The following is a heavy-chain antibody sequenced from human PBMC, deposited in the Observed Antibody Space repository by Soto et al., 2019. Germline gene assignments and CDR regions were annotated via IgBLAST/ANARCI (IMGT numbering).Heavy chain of an antibody. J-gene: IGHJ6*02. V-gene: IGHV1-18*01. CDR2: ISAYNGNT. Sequence: QVQLVQSGAEVKKPGASVKVSCKASGYTFITYGISWVRQAPGQGLEWMGWISAYNGNTNYAQKLQGRVTMTTDTATSTAYMELRSLRSDDTAVYYCARDLLEWLLAGSYYYGMDVWGQGTTVTVSS. CDR1: GYTFITYG. D-gene: IGHD3-3*01. CDR3: ARDLLEWLLAGSYYYGMDV.